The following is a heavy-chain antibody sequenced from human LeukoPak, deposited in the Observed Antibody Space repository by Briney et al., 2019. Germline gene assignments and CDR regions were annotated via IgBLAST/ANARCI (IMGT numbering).Heavy chain of an antibody. CDR2: INHSGST. CDR1: GGSFSGYY. V-gene: IGHV4-34*01. J-gene: IGHJ4*02. CDR3: ARQQYGIFGLDY. D-gene: IGHD3-3*01. Sequence: SETLSLTCAVYGGSFSGYYWSWIRQPPGKGLEWIGEINHSGSTNYNPSLKSRVTISADTSKNQFSLKLSSVTAADTAVYYCARQQYGIFGLDYWGQGTLVTVSS.